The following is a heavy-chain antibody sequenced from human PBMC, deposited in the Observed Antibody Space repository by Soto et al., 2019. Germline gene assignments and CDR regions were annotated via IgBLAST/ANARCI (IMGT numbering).Heavy chain of an antibody. CDR1: GFTFSSYE. Sequence: EVQLVESGGVLVQPGGSLRLSCAASGFTFSSYEMNWVRQAPGKGLEWVSYISSSGSTIYYADSVKGRVTISGDNAKNTLYLQLSSLRAEDTAVYYCAGESRRPSCCLHYYYYGMDVWGQGTTVTVSS. D-gene: IGHD2-2*01. J-gene: IGHJ6*02. CDR2: ISSSGSTI. V-gene: IGHV3-48*03. CDR3: AGESRRPSCCLHYYYYGMDV.